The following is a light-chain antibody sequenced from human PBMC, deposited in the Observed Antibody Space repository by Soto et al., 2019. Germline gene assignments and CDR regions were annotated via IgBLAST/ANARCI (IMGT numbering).Light chain of an antibody. CDR1: QNIRSY. Sequence: IQMTQSPSARSASVGDRVAINGRASQNIRSYVNWYQQKAGKAPNLLIYAAASLQSGVPSRFRGFGAGTDFTLTITSLQAEDFATYFCQQSYNIPRATFGQGTKVDI. CDR3: QQSYNIPRAT. J-gene: IGKJ1*01. CDR2: AAA. V-gene: IGKV1-39*01.